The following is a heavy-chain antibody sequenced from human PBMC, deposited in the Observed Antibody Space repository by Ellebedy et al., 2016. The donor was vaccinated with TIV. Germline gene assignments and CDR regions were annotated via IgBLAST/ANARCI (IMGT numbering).Heavy chain of an antibody. J-gene: IGHJ4*02. Sequence: GESLKISCAASGFIFSNYVMSWVRQAPGKGLEWVSDISGSGASTYYADSVKGRFTISRDNSKNTLYLQMNSLRAEDTAVYYCAKKFGTGYYFFDYWGQGTLVTVSS. CDR1: GFIFSNYV. V-gene: IGHV3-23*01. CDR2: ISGSGAST. CDR3: AKKFGTGYYFFDY. D-gene: IGHD3-22*01.